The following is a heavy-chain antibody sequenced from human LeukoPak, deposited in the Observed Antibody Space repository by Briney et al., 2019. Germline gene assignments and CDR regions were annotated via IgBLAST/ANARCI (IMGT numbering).Heavy chain of an antibody. J-gene: IGHJ4*02. CDR3: ARGPSGYSSSWYGGGYFDY. D-gene: IGHD6-13*01. Sequence: SETLSLTCTVSGGSISSGSYYWSWIRQPAGKGLGWIGRIYTSGSTNHNPSLKSRVTISVDTSKNQFSLKLSSVTAADTAVYYCARGPSGYSSSWYGGGYFDYWGQGTLVTVSS. V-gene: IGHV4-61*02. CDR1: GGSISSGSYY. CDR2: IYTSGST.